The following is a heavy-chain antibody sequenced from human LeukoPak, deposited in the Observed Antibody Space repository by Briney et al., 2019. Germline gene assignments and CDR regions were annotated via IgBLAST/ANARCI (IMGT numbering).Heavy chain of an antibody. V-gene: IGHV3-11*04. D-gene: IGHD5-12*01. CDR1: GFTFSDYY. CDR2: ISSSGSTI. J-gene: IGHJ4*02. CDR3: ARRIVATIAQYYFDY. Sequence: GGSLRLSCAASGFTFSDYYMSWIRQAPGKGLEWVSYISSSGSTIYYVDSVKGRFTISRDNAKNSLYLQMNSLRAEDTAVYYCARRIVATIAQYYFDYWGQGTLATVSS.